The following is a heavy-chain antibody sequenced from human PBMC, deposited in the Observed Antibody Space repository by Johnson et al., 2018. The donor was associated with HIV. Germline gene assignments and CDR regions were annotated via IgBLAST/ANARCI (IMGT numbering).Heavy chain of an antibody. CDR3: ATTDMVGAFDI. D-gene: IGHD3-10*01. Sequence: VQLVESGGGLVKPGGSLRLSCAASGFMFSDYYMSWIRQAPGKGLEWLGRIKSETDCGTTDYAAPVKDRFTISRDDSKNTLYMQMNSLKVADAAVYYCATTDMVGAFDIWGQGTMVTVSS. CDR1: GFMFSDYY. V-gene: IGHV3-15*01. J-gene: IGHJ3*02. CDR2: IKSETDCGTT.